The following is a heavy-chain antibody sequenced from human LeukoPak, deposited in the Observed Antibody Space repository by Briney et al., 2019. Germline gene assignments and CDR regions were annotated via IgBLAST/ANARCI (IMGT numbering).Heavy chain of an antibody. J-gene: IGHJ4*02. CDR1: GGSISSSSYY. CDR2: IYYSGST. V-gene: IGHV4-39*01. D-gene: IGHD3-22*01. Sequence: PSETLSLTCTVSGGSISSSSYYWGWIRQPPGKGLEWIGSIYYSGSTYYNPSLKSRVTISVDTSKNQFSLKLSSVTAADTAVYYCARHYYYDSSVYYPHYFDYWGQGTLVTVSS. CDR3: ARHYYYDSSVYYPHYFDY.